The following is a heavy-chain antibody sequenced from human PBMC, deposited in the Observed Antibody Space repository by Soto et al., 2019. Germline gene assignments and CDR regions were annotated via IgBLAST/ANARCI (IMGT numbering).Heavy chain of an antibody. D-gene: IGHD2-21*01. CDR1: GGSFSGYY. CDR3: ARDRGVVVSAHSDYYYGMEV. V-gene: IGHV4-34*01. Sequence: QVQLQQWGAGLLKPSETLSLTCAVYGGSFSGYYWSWIRQPPGKGLEWIGEINHSGSTNYNPSLKSRGTISVETSKHQFSLKLRSVTAAGTAVYYCARDRGVVVSAHSDYYYGMEVWGQGTTVTVSS. CDR2: INHSGST. J-gene: IGHJ6*02.